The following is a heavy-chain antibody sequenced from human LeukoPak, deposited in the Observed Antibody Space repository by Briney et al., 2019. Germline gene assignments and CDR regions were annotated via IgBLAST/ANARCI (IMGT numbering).Heavy chain of an antibody. CDR3: AGLGSPSDYYDSSGTWNY. Sequence: GASVKVSCKASGYTLSGYYMHWVRQAPGQGLEWMGWINPKSGGPNFAQKFQGRVTMTRDTSISTAYMELSRLRSDDTAVYYCAGLGSPSDYYDSSGTWNYWGQGTLVTVSS. J-gene: IGHJ4*02. V-gene: IGHV1-2*02. CDR1: GYTLSGYY. CDR2: INPKSGGP. D-gene: IGHD3-22*01.